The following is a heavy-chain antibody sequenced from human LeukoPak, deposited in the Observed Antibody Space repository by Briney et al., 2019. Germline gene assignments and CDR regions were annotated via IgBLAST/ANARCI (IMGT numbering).Heavy chain of an antibody. J-gene: IGHJ4*02. V-gene: IGHV4-34*01. CDR2: INHSGST. Sequence: SETLSLTCAVYGGSFSGYYWSWIRQPPGKGLEWIGEINHSGSTNYNPSLKSRATISVDTSKNQFSLKLSSVTAADTAVYYCARATPSPSSYYFDYWGQGTLVTVSS. D-gene: IGHD2-15*01. CDR1: GGSFSGYY. CDR3: ARATPSPSSYYFDY.